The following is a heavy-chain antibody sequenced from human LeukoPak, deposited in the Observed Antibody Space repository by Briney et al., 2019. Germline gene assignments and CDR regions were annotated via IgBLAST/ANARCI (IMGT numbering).Heavy chain of an antibody. V-gene: IGHV1-2*02. CDR2: INPNSGGT. D-gene: IGHD3-9*01. CDR1: GYTFTGYY. CDR3: ARRNILTGYYVGHDTLRNSNYYYYYMDV. J-gene: IGHJ6*03. Sequence: ASMKVSCKASGYTFTGYYMHWVRQAPGQGLEWMGWINPNSGGTNYAQKFQGRVTMTRDTSISTAYMELSRLRSDDTAVYYCARRNILTGYYVGHDTLRNSNYYYYYMDVWGKGTTVTVSS.